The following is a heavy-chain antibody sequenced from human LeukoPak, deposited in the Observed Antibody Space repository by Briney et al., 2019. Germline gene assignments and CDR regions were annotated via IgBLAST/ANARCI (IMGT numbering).Heavy chain of an antibody. CDR3: ARDQGSAVSGPFFFDY. Sequence: GGYLRLSCAASGFTFSNYWMSWVRQAPGGGLEWVANIKEDGSETYDVDSVKGRFTISRDNAEKSLYLQMNSLRAEDTAIYYCARDQGSAVSGPFFFDYWGQGTTVTVSS. D-gene: IGHD6-19*01. J-gene: IGHJ4*03. CDR1: GFTFSNYW. V-gene: IGHV3-7*01. CDR2: IKEDGSET.